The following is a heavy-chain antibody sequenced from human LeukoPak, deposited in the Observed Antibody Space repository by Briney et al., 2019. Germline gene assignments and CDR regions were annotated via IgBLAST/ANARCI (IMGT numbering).Heavy chain of an antibody. Sequence: SETLSLTCTVSGYSISSGYYWGWIRQPPGKGLEWIGSIYHSGSTYYNPSLKSRVTISVDTSKNQFSPKLSSVTAADTAVYYCARVEVVVAAPNWFDPWGQGTLVTVSS. CDR3: ARVEVVVAAPNWFDP. CDR1: GYSISSGYY. CDR2: IYHSGST. J-gene: IGHJ5*02. D-gene: IGHD2-15*01. V-gene: IGHV4-38-2*02.